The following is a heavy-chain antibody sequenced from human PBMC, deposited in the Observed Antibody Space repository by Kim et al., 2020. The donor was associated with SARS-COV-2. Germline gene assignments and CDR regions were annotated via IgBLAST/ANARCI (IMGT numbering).Heavy chain of an antibody. V-gene: IGHV1-46*01. CDR3: ARDTRLRYYAFDI. Sequence: SAQKFQGRVTMTRDTSTSTVYMELSSLRSEDTAVYYCARDTRLRYYAFDIWGQGTMVTVSS. D-gene: IGHD4-17*01. J-gene: IGHJ3*02.